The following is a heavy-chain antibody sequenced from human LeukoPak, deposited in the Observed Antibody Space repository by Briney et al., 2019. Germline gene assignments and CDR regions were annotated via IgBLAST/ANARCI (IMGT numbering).Heavy chain of an antibody. D-gene: IGHD2-8*02. CDR1: GFTFSNYA. CDR2: ISPSGDST. J-gene: IGHJ4*03. CDR3: ARDSAECTGGYCYLVS. V-gene: IGHV3-23*01. Sequence: GGSLRLSCAASGFTFSNYAMSWVRQAPGKGLEWVSTISPSGDSTYYADSVKGRFTISRDNAKNTLYLQMNSLRAEDTAVYYCARDSAECTGGYCYLVSWGQGTPVTVSS.